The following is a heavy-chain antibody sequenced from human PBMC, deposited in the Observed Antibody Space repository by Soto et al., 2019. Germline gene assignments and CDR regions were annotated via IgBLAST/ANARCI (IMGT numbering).Heavy chain of an antibody. D-gene: IGHD3-10*01. V-gene: IGHV1-46*03. CDR2: INPSGGST. Sequence: VKVSCTATGYTFTSYYMHWVRQAPGQGLEWMGIINPSGGSTSYAQKFQGRVTMTRDTFTSTVYMELSSLRSEDTAVYYCARDKGSPPGRNKAYYFDNFGQGSQGT. CDR1: GYTFTSYY. J-gene: IGHJ4*02. CDR3: ARDKGSPPGRNKAYYFDN.